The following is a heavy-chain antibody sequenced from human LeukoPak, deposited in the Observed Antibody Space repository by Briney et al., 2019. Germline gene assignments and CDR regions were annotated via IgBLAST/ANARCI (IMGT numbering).Heavy chain of an antibody. D-gene: IGHD2-2*01. CDR1: GGSINSNDYN. V-gene: IGHV4-30-4*01. CDR2: IYYSGSA. CDR3: AREVVVVPAASLGWYFDL. J-gene: IGHJ2*01. Sequence: SQTLSPTCTVSGGSINSNDYNWSWIRQPPGKGLEWIGYIYYSGSAYYNPSLKSRLTISVDTSKNQFSLRLTSVTAADTAVYYCAREVVVVPAASLGWYFDLWGRGTLVTVSS.